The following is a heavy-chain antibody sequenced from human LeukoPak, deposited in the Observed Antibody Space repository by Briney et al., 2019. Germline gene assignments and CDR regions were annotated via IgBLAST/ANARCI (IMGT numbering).Heavy chain of an antibody. Sequence: PGASVKVSCKASGFTFISYGISWVRQAPGQGLEWMGWISGYNDETQYQQRFQDRVTMTRDTTATTAFMEVRSLRYDDTAVYYCASAAAADDAFDVWGQGTMVTVSS. CDR1: GFTFISYG. CDR2: ISGYNDET. V-gene: IGHV1-18*01. J-gene: IGHJ3*01. CDR3: ASAAAADDAFDV. D-gene: IGHD6-25*01.